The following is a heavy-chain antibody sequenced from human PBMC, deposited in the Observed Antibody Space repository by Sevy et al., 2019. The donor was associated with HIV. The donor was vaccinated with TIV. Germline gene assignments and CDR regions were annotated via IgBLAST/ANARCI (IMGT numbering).Heavy chain of an antibody. V-gene: IGHV1-18*04. CDR1: GYTFNTFG. CDR3: ARDSIPLVQGIIITPYYYGMDV. J-gene: IGHJ6*02. CDR2: ISAYDGNT. Sequence: ASVKVSCKTSGYTFNTFGINWVRQAPGQGLQWVGWISAYDGNTKFVQNLQGRVSMTTETSTSTVYMELKNLRSDDTAVYYCARDSIPLVQGIIITPYYYGMDVWDQGTTVTVSS. D-gene: IGHD3-10*01.